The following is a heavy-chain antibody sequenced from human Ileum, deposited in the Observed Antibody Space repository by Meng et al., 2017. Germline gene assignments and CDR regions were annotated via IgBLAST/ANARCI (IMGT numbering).Heavy chain of an antibody. J-gene: IGHJ4*02. CDR2: TYYRSKWFN. V-gene: IGHV6-1*01. CDR3: TRSSSHYSGHNY. CDR1: GDSVSSNSAA. Sequence: QVQLQQSGPGLVKPSHTLSLPCAISGDSVSSNSAAWNWFRQSPSRGLQWLGRTYYRSKWFNDYAVSVKSRITINPDTSKNQFSLQLNSVTPDDTAVFYCTRSSSHYSGHNYWGQGTLVTVSS. D-gene: IGHD4-23*01.